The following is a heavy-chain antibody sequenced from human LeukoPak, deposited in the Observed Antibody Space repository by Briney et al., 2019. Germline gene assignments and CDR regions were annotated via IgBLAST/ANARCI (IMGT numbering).Heavy chain of an antibody. CDR2: ILSSGST. V-gene: IGHV4-4*09. CDR3: ARRVISEFSIDKGNWLDP. D-gene: IGHD3-3*02. Sequence: SETLSLACTVSGGSISNYYWNWIRQSPGKGLEWIGYILSSGSTHHNPSLTSRISLSVDTSKNQFSLKLSSVTAADTAVYYCARRVISEFSIDKGNWLDPWGQGTLVTVSS. CDR1: GGSISNYY. J-gene: IGHJ5*02.